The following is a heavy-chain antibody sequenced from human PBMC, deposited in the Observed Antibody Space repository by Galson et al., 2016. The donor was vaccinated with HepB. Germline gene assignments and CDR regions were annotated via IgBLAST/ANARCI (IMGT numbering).Heavy chain of an antibody. D-gene: IGHD3-22*01. J-gene: IGHJ3*02. Sequence: SLRLSCAASGFTLDHYAMHWVRQAPGKGLEWVSGISWNSGSIGYADSVKGRFTISRDNAKNSLYLQMNRLRAEDTALYYCAKDSGSYYYDSSGHRRNAFDIWGQGTMVTVSS. CDR3: AKDSGSYYYDSSGHRRNAFDI. V-gene: IGHV3-9*01. CDR2: ISWNSGSI. CDR1: GFTLDHYA.